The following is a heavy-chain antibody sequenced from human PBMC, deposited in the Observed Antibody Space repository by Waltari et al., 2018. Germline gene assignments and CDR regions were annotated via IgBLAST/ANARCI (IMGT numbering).Heavy chain of an antibody. J-gene: IGHJ4*02. Sequence: EVQLVESGGGLVQPGGSLRLSCAASGFTFSSYSMTWVRQAPGKGLEWVSYISSISSTIYYADSVKGRFTISRDNAKNSLYLQMNSLRAEDTAVYYCARGYYGSGSYYNGDYWGQGILVTVSS. CDR3: ARGYYGSGSYYNGDY. D-gene: IGHD3-10*01. CDR1: GFTFSSYS. CDR2: ISSISSTI. V-gene: IGHV3-48*04.